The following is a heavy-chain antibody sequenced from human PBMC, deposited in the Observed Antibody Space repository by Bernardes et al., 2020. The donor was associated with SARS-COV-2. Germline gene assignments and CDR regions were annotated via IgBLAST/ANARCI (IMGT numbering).Heavy chain of an antibody. Sequence: SETLSLTCSVSGDSITSNYWGWIRQPPGKGLEWIGDIYFTGRTNYNPSLKSRVTISVATSKKVFSLNLRSVAAADTAVYYCARVTVTTVTFDYWGQGTLVTVSS. J-gene: IGHJ4*02. V-gene: IGHV4-59*01. CDR3: ARVTVTTVTFDY. CDR2: IYFTGRT. D-gene: IGHD4-17*01. CDR1: GDSITSNY.